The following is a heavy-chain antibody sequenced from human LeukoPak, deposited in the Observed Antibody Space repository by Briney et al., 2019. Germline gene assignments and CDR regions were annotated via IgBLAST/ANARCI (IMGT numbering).Heavy chain of an antibody. Sequence: PGGSLRLSCAASGVTVRSNYMSWVRQAPGKGLEWVANINQDGTETYYVDSVMGRFTISRDNAKNSLFLQMNSLRAEDTAVYYWARENYYDSSGYSQPFDYWGQGTLVTVSS. CDR1: GVTVRSNY. CDR3: ARENYYDSSGYSQPFDY. D-gene: IGHD3-22*01. V-gene: IGHV3-7*01. CDR2: INQDGTET. J-gene: IGHJ4*02.